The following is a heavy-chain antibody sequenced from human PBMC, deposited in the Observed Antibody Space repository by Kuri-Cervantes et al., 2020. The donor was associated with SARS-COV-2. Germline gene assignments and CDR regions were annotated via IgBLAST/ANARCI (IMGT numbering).Heavy chain of an antibody. CDR1: GGSISSYY. Sequence: GSLRLSCTVSGGSISSYYWSWIRQPPGKGLEWIGYIYYSGSTNYNPSLKSRVTISVDRSKNQFSLKLSSVTAADTAVYYCARVGYGGEKVFDYWGQGTLVTVSS. CDR2: IYYSGST. D-gene: IGHD4-23*01. J-gene: IGHJ4*02. CDR3: ARVGYGGEKVFDY. V-gene: IGHV4-59*12.